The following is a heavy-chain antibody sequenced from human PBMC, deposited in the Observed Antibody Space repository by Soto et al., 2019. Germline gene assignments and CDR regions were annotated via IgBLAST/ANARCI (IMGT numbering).Heavy chain of an antibody. D-gene: IGHD6-13*01. CDR3: ARGQQLAPRIDY. CDR2: IYYSGST. Sequence: SETLSLTCTVSGGSISSGGYYWSWIRQHPGKGLEWIGYIYYSGSTYYNPSLKSRVTISVDTSKNQFSLKLSSVTAADTAVYYCARGQQLAPRIDYWGQGTLVTVS. J-gene: IGHJ4*02. CDR1: GGSISSGGYY. V-gene: IGHV4-31*03.